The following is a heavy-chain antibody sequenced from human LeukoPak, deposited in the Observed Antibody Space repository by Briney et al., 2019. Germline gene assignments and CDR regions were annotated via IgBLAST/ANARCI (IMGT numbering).Heavy chain of an antibody. V-gene: IGHV4-61*02. CDR2: IYTSGST. CDR3: ARHDPIVGTPDAFDI. D-gene: IGHD1-26*01. J-gene: IGHJ3*02. Sequence: PSETLSLTCTVSGGSISSGSYYWSWIRQPAGKGLEWIGRIYTSGSTNYNPSLKSRVTISLDTSKNQFSLKLSSVTAADTAVYYCARHDPIVGTPDAFDIWGQGTMVTVSS. CDR1: GGSISSGSYY.